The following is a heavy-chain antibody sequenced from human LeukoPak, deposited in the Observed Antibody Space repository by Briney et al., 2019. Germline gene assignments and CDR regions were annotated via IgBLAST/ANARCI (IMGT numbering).Heavy chain of an antibody. J-gene: IGHJ4*02. CDR1: GGSMTRYY. CDR3: ARLIGGATTWYFDY. CDR2: IYYSGST. V-gene: IGHV4-59*08. Sequence: SETLSLTCTVSGGSMTRYYWTWIRQPPGKGLEWIGYIYYSGSTSYNPSLKSRVTISVDTSKNQFSLKLSSVTAADTAVYYCARLIGGATTWYFDYWGQGTLVTVSS. D-gene: IGHD1-26*01.